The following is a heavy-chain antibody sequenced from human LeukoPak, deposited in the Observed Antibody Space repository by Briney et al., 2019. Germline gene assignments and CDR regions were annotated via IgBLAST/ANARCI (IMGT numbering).Heavy chain of an antibody. Sequence: SETLSLTCTVSGGSIGSGGYYWNWIRQHPGKGLEWIGYIYYTGSTDYNPSLKSRVTISVDTSKNQFSLKLSSVTVADTAVYYCAGDCSSTSCNLPVDYWGQGTLVTVSS. J-gene: IGHJ4*02. CDR1: GGSIGSGGYY. D-gene: IGHD2-2*01. V-gene: IGHV4-31*03. CDR2: IYYTGST. CDR3: AGDCSSTSCNLPVDY.